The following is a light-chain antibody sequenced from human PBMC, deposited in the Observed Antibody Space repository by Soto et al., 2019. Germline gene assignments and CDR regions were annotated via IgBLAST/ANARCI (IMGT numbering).Light chain of an antibody. CDR2: AAS. CDR1: QSISTY. CDR3: QQCYSSPRT. J-gene: IGKJ1*01. V-gene: IGKV1-39*01. Sequence: DIQMTQSQSTLSASVGDRVTITCRASQSISTYLNWYQQKVGRAPTLLIYAASSLQSGVPSRFSGGGSGADFTLTISSLQPEDFAMYFCQQCYSSPRTFGQGTKV.